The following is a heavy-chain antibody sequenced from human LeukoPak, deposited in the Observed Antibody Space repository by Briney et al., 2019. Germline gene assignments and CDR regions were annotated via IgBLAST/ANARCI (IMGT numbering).Heavy chain of an antibody. D-gene: IGHD3-10*01. CDR3: ARDYYNSGYYYYYMDV. CDR1: GGSISSYY. J-gene: IGHJ6*03. CDR2: ICYSGST. Sequence: SETLSLTCTVSGGSISSYYWSWIRQPPGKGLEWIGYICYSGSTNYNPSLKSRVTISVDTSKNQFSLKLSSVTAADTAVYYCARDYYNSGYYYYYMDVWGKGTTVTVSS. V-gene: IGHV4-59*01.